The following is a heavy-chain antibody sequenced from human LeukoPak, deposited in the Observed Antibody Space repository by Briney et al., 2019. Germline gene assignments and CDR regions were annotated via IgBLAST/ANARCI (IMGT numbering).Heavy chain of an antibody. CDR1: GGTFSSYA. CDR2: IIPIFGTA. J-gene: IGHJ6*02. Sequence: SVKVSCKASGGTFSSYAISWVRQAPGQGLEWMGGIIPIFGTANYAQKFQGRVTITADESTSTAYMELSSLRSEDTAVYYCARDKDILEWLTGMDVWGQGTTVTVSS. CDR3: ARDKDILEWLTGMDV. V-gene: IGHV1-69*13. D-gene: IGHD3-3*01.